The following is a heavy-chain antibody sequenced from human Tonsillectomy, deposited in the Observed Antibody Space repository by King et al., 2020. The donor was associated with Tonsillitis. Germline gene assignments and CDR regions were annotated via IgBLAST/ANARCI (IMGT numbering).Heavy chain of an antibody. V-gene: IGHV5-10-1*03. J-gene: IGHJ3*02. CDR3: ARQYCSGGSCYLDAFDI. CDR1: GYSFTSYW. D-gene: IGHD2-15*01. CDR2: IDPSDSYT. Sequence: VQLVESGAEVKKPGESLRISCKGSGYSFTSYWISWVRQMPGKGLEWMGRIDPSDSYTNYSPSFQGHVTISADKSISTAYLQWSSLKASDTAMYYCARQYCSGGSCYLDAFDIWGQGTMVTVSS.